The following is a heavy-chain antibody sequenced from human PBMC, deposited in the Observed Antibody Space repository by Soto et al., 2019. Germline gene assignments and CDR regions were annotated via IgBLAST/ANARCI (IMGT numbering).Heavy chain of an antibody. CDR3: AQLAAPSWFDP. CDR1: SGSISSSNW. D-gene: IGHD2-15*01. V-gene: IGHV4-4*02. CDR2: IYHSGST. J-gene: IGHJ5*02. Sequence: SETLSLTCAVSSGSISSSNWWSWVRQPPGKGLEWIGEIYHSGSTNYNPSLKSRVTISVDKSKNQFSLKLSSVTAADTAVYYWAQLAAPSWFDPWGQGTLVTVSS.